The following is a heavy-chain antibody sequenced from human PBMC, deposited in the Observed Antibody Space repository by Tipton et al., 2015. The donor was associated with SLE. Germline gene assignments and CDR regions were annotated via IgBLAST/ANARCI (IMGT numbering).Heavy chain of an antibody. Sequence: LRLSCTVSGGSISSYYWSWIRQPPGKGLEWIGYIYYSGSTNYNPSLKSRVTISVDTSKNQFPLKLSSVTAADTAVYYCAREARYCSSISCYNYMDVWGKGTTVTVSS. J-gene: IGHJ6*03. V-gene: IGHV4-59*01. CDR1: GGSISSYY. CDR2: IYYSGST. CDR3: AREARYCSSISCYNYMDV. D-gene: IGHD2-2*02.